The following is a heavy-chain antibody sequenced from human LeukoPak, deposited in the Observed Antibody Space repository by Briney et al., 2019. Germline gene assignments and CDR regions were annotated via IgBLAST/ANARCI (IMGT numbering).Heavy chain of an antibody. J-gene: IGHJ6*02. D-gene: IGHD5-18*01. CDR1: GFTFSGSD. CDR3: ARQDTSTVLRYYHYYGMDV. CDR2: ISYDGGKK. V-gene: IGHV3-30*03. Sequence: PGTSLRLSCAASGFTFSGSDMHWVRQAPGKGLEWVATISYDGGKKNYAAAVQGRFTVSRDNPVNTLNLQMNSLRDEDTAVYYCARQDTSTVLRYYHYYGMDVWGQGTTVTVSS.